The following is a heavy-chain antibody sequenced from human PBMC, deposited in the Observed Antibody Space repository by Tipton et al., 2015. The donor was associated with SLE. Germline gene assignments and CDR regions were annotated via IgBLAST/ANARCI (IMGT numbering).Heavy chain of an antibody. CDR1: GFTFGDYY. V-gene: IGHV3-11*06. CDR2: ISSSSSYT. J-gene: IGHJ3*02. Sequence: SLRLSCAASGFTFGDYYMSWIRQAPGKGLEWVSYISSSSSYTNYADSVQGRFTISRDNAKNSLYLEMNSLRAEDTAVYYCARKKVVPFDIWGQGTMVTVSS. D-gene: IGHD2-15*01. CDR3: ARKKVVPFDI.